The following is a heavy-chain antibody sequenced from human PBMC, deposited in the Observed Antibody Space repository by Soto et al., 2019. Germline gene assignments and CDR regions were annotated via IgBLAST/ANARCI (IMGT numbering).Heavy chain of an antibody. Sequence: EVHLVESGGGLVQPGGSLRLSCAASGFTVSSKYMSWVRQAPGKGLEWVSLINSGGSISYAASVKGRFTISRDNSENTLYLQMSPPGVEDTAVYSSTTDDVLWRGGTGYGRPMDVWGKATTVTVSS. CDR2: INSGGSI. CDR1: GFTVSSKY. J-gene: IGHJ6*03. CDR3: TTDDVLWRGGTGYGRPMDV. V-gene: IGHV3-66*01. D-gene: IGHD2-15*01.